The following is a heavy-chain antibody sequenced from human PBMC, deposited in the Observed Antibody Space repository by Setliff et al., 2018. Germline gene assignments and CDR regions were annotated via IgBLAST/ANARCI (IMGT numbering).Heavy chain of an antibody. J-gene: IGHJ4*02. Sequence: GGSLRLSCTASGFAFGDYAMSWVRQAPGKGLEWVSYISSSGSTIYYAGSVKGRFTISRDNAKNSLYLQMNSLRAEDTAVYYCARNDYGDYYFDYWGQGTLVTVS. D-gene: IGHD4-17*01. CDR2: ISSSGSTI. CDR3: ARNDYGDYYFDY. CDR1: GFAFGDYA. V-gene: IGHV3-48*03.